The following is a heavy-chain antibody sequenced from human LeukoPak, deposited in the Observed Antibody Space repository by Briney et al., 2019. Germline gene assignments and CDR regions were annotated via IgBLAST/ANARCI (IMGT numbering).Heavy chain of an antibody. D-gene: IGHD1-26*01. CDR1: GDSVSGNSAA. J-gene: IGHJ4*02. CDR3: ARGITGRNDY. V-gene: IGHV6-1*01. CDR2: TYYRSKWYN. Sequence: SQTLSLTCAISGDSVSGNSAAWNWVRQSPSRGLEWLGRTYYRSKWYNEYADSVKSRITINPDTSKNQFSLHLNSVTPEDTAVYYCARGITGRNDYWGQGTLVTVSS.